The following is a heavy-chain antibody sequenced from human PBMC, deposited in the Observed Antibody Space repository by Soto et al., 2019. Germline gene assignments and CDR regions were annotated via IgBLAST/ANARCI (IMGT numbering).Heavy chain of an antibody. CDR2: IYHSGST. Sequence: QVRLQESGPGLVKPSGTLSLTCAVSSGSISSSNWWSWVRQPPGKGLEWIGEIYHSGSTNYNPSLKSRVTISVDKSKNQFSLKLSSVTAADTAVYYCARGVAVAGNRFYYYMDVWGKGTTVTVSS. CDR3: ARGVAVAGNRFYYYMDV. J-gene: IGHJ6*03. CDR1: SGSISSSNW. V-gene: IGHV4-4*02. D-gene: IGHD6-19*01.